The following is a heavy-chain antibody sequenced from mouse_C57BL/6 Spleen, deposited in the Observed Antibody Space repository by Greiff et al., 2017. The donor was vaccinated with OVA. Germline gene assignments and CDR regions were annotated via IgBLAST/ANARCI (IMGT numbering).Heavy chain of an antibody. D-gene: IGHD2-3*01. CDR3: ARSLDGYFDY. J-gene: IGHJ2*01. V-gene: IGHV1-54*01. CDR2: INPGSGGT. CDR1: GYAFTNYL. Sequence: QVQLKQSGAELVRPGTSVKVSCKASGYAFTNYLIEWVKQRPGQGLEWIGVINPGSGGTNYNEKFKGKATLTADKSSSTAYMQLSSLTSEDSAVYFCARSLDGYFDYWGQGTTLTVSS.